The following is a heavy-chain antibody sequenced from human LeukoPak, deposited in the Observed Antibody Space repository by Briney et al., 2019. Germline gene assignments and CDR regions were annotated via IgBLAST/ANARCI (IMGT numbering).Heavy chain of an antibody. D-gene: IGHD6-19*01. CDR1: SGFA. Sequence: GGPLNLSGEPFSGFAMSWVRKAQGRGLEWVSAINGRGDDTYYPDSVKGRFTISRDNSNNTLYLQMNSLRAEDTAVYYCAKSHRSSSSFFDSWGQGILVTVSS. V-gene: IGHV3-23*01. J-gene: IGHJ4*02. CDR3: AKSHRSSSSFFDS. CDR2: INGRGDDT.